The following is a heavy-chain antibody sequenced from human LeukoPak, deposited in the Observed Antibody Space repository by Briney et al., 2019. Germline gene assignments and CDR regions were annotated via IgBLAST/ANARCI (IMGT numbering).Heavy chain of an antibody. CDR2: IYYSGST. J-gene: IGHJ4*02. CDR1: GGPISIGGYY. V-gene: IGHV4-31*03. CDR3: ARVIVVVPAAEYYFDY. Sequence: TLSLTCTVSGGPISIGGYYWSWIRQHPGKGLEWIGYIYYSGSTYYNPSLKSRVTISVDTSKNQFSLKLSSVTAADTAVYYCARVIVVVPAAEYYFDYWGQGTLVTVSS. D-gene: IGHD2-2*01.